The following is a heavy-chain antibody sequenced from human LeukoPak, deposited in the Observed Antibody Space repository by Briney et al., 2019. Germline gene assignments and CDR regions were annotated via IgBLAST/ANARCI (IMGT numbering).Heavy chain of an antibody. CDR3: ARGYDYSNYDV. CDR1: GGSISSHY. CDR2: IYTSGST. Sequence: SETLSLTCTVSGGSISSHYWSWIRQPAGKGLEWIGRIYTSGSTSYNPSLKSRVTMSVDTSKNQFSLKLSSVTAADTAVYYCARGYDYSNYDVWGQGTTVTVSS. J-gene: IGHJ6*02. D-gene: IGHD4-4*01. V-gene: IGHV4-4*07.